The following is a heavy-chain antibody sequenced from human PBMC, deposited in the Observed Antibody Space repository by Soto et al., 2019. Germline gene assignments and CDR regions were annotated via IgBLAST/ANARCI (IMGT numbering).Heavy chain of an antibody. Sequence: QITLKESGPTRVKPTQTLTLTCTFSGFSLTARPVGLGWIRQPPGKALEHLALIYWDDDKRYNPSLKTRLTITKDTPKNQVVLTMTNMDPVDTATYYCAHRADLQGNWNGGYFDFWGQGALVTVSS. CDR3: AHRADLQGNWNGGYFDF. D-gene: IGHD1-1*01. J-gene: IGHJ4*02. CDR1: GFSLTARPVG. V-gene: IGHV2-5*02. CDR2: IYWDDDK.